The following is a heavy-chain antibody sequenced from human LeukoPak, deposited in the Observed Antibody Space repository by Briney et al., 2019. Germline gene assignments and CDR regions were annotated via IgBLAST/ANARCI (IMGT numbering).Heavy chain of an antibody. Sequence: SETLSLTCAVSGYSISSGYYWGWIRQPPGKGLEWIGSIYHSGDTYYNPSLKSRITISVDTSKNQFSLKLNSVTAADTVVYYCARQGYCSGGTCYRYFDYWGQGTLVTVSS. D-gene: IGHD2-15*01. CDR3: ARQGYCSGGTCYRYFDY. V-gene: IGHV4-38-2*01. CDR1: GYSISSGYY. CDR2: IYHSGDT. J-gene: IGHJ4*02.